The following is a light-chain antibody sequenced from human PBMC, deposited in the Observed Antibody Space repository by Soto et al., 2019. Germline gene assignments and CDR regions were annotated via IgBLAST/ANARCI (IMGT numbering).Light chain of an antibody. CDR2: DVT. V-gene: IGLV2-11*02. CDR3: CSYAGGLWV. Sequence: QSVLTQPRSVSGSPGQSVTISCTGTSSDVGMYNYVSWYQQHPGKAPKVMIYDVTKRPSGVPDRFSGSESGNTASLTISGLQAEDEGDYCCCSYAGGLWVFGGGTKLTVL. CDR1: SSDVGMYNY. J-gene: IGLJ3*02.